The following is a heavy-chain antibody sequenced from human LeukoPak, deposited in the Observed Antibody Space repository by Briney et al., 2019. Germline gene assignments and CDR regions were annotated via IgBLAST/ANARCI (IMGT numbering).Heavy chain of an antibody. V-gene: IGHV3-30-3*01. CDR1: GFTFSSYA. D-gene: IGHD4-17*01. J-gene: IGHJ4*02. CDR2: ISYDGSNK. Sequence: GGSLRLSCAASGFTFSSYAMHWVRQAPGKGLEWVAVISYDGSNKYYADSVKGRFTISRDNSKNTLYLQMNTLRTEDTAVYSCARNPYGDYYFDYWGQGTLVTVSS. CDR3: ARNPYGDYYFDY.